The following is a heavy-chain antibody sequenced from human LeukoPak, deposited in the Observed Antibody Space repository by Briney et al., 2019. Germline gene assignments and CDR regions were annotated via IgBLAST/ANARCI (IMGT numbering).Heavy chain of an antibody. J-gene: IGHJ4*02. CDR3: ASEIIFGSFDY. V-gene: IGHV3-30*04. D-gene: IGHD3-3*01. CDR2: ISYDGSNK. CDR1: GFTFSSYA. Sequence: PGGSLRLSCAASGFTFSSYAMHWVRQAPGKGLEWVAVISYDGSNKYYADSVKGRFTISRDNSKNTLSLQMNSLRAEDTAVYYCASEIIFGSFDYWGQGTLVTVSS.